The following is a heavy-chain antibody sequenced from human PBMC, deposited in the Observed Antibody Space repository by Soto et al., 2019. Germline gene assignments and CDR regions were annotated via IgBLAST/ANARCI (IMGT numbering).Heavy chain of an antibody. V-gene: IGHV4-30-4*01. CDR2: IYYSGST. CDR1: GGSISSGDYY. J-gene: IGHJ6*02. CDR3: AGVANDIVPGPFPVYYYFGIDV. D-gene: IGHD3-9*01. Sequence: SETLSLTCTVSGGSISSGDYYWSWIRQPPGKGLEWIGYIYYSGSTYYNPSLKSRVTISVETSTKQFSLKLSSETAADEAVYYCAGVANDIVPGPFPVYYYFGIDVWGQGTTVTVSS.